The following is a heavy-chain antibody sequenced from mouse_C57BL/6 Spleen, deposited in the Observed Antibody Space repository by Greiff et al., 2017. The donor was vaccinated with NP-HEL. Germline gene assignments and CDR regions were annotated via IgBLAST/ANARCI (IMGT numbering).Heavy chain of an antibody. CDR3: ASWLRVRFAY. Sequence: EVHLVESGAELVKPGASVKLSCTASGFNIKDYYMHWVKQRTEQGLEWIGRIDPEDGETKYAPKFQGKATITADTSSNTAYLQLSSLTSEDTAVYYCASWLRVRFAYWGQGTLVTVSA. J-gene: IGHJ3*01. V-gene: IGHV14-2*01. D-gene: IGHD2-2*01. CDR1: GFNIKDYY. CDR2: IDPEDGET.